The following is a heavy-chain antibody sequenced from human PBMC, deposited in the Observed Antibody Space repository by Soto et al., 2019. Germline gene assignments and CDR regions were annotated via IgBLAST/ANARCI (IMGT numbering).Heavy chain of an antibody. CDR2: IYWDDDK. Sequence: SGPTLVNPTQTLTLTCTFSGFSLSTSGVGVGWIRQPPGKALEWLALIYWDDDKRYSPSLKSRLTITKDTSKNQVVLTVTNMDPVDTATYYCAHAPFDYIWGSYRYIGFDYWGQGTLITVSS. J-gene: IGHJ4*02. D-gene: IGHD3-16*02. CDR1: GFSLSTSGVG. V-gene: IGHV2-5*02. CDR3: AHAPFDYIWGSYRYIGFDY.